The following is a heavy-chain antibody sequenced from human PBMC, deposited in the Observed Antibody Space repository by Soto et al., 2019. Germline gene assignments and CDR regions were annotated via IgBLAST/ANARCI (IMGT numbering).Heavy chain of an antibody. D-gene: IGHD3-10*01. J-gene: IGHJ4*02. CDR1: GFTFSSYS. CDR3: AKDRGDSNPSEFDL. V-gene: IGHV3-21*01. CDR2: ISSSSSFI. Sequence: EVQLVESGGDLVKPGGSLRLSCAASGFTFSSYSMNWVRQAPGKGLEWVSSISSSSSFIYYADSVKGRFTISRDNAKNSRFLQMNSLRAEDKAVYYCAKDRGDSNPSEFDLWGQGTLVTVSS.